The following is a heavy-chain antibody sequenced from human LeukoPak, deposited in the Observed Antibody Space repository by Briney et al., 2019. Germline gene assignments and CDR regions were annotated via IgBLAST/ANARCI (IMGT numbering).Heavy chain of an antibody. CDR2: INPNSGGT. CDR3: ARASITIFGVVIGWFDP. D-gene: IGHD3-3*01. J-gene: IGHJ5*02. Sequence: ASVKVSCKASGYTFTGYYMHWVRQAPGQGLEWMGWINPNSGGTNYAQKFQGRVTMTRDTSISTAYMELSRLRSDDTAVYYCARASITIFGVVIGWFDPWGQGTLVTVSS. CDR1: GYTFTGYY. V-gene: IGHV1-2*02.